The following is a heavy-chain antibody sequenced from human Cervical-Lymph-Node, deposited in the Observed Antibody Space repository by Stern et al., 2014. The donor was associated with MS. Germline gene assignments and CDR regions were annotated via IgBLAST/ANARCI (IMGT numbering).Heavy chain of an antibody. CDR2: ISYDGNHK. Sequence: VQLVESEGAVVQPGRSLRLSCAASGFTFSSYGMHWVRQAPGKGLEWVTVISYDGNHKYYAASVKGRFTISRDNSKNTLHLQMNSVTPDDTAIYYCARDYEDTSMLFDHWGQGTLVTVSS. J-gene: IGHJ4*02. CDR3: ARDYEDTSMLFDH. CDR1: GFTFSSYG. V-gene: IGHV3-30*03. D-gene: IGHD2-8*01.